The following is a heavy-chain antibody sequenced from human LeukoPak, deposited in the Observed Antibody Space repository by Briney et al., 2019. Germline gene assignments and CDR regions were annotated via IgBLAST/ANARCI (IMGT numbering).Heavy chain of an antibody. CDR1: GFTFSSYA. CDR2: ISGSGGST. V-gene: IGHV3-23*01. CDR3: AKDRGGVVGAHDC. J-gene: IGHJ4*02. Sequence: TGGSLRLSCAASGFTFSSYAMSWVRQAPGKGLEWVSAISGSGGSTYYADSVKGRFTISRDNSKNTLYLQMNSLRAEDTAVYYCAKDRGGVVGAHDCWGQGTLVTVSS. D-gene: IGHD1-26*01.